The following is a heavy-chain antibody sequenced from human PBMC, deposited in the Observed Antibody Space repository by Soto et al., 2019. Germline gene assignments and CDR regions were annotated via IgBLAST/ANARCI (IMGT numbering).Heavy chain of an antibody. CDR1: GYTFTSYY. Sequence: ASVKVSCKASGYTFTSYYMHWVRQAPGQGLEWMGWISAYNGNTNYAQKLQGRVTMTTDTSTSTAYMELRSLRSDDTDVYYCAREGAYCGGDCYPYYYYYYGMDVWGQGTTVTVSS. D-gene: IGHD2-21*02. CDR2: ISAYNGNT. CDR3: AREGAYCGGDCYPYYYYYYGMDV. J-gene: IGHJ6*02. V-gene: IGHV1-18*04.